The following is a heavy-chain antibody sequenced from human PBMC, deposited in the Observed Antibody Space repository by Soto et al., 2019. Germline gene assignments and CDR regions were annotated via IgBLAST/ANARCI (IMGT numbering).Heavy chain of an antibody. CDR2: INSNSGDT. CDR1: GYSFTGYY. V-gene: IGHV1-2*04. J-gene: IGHJ4*02. CDR3: AREHYGSGKVLDY. D-gene: IGHD3-10*01. Sequence: QVQLVQSGAEVKNPGASVKVSCKASGYSFTGYYRHWVRQAPGQGLEWLGWINSNSGDTNYAQKFQGWVTMTRDTSISTAYMEVSRLRSDDTAVYYCAREHYGSGKVLDYWGQGTLVTVSS.